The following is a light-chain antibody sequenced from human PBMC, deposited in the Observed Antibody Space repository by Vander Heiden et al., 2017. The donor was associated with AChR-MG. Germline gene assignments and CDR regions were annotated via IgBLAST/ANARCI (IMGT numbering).Light chain of an antibody. CDR3: QQDNSPWT. CDR2: KAS. J-gene: IGKJ1*01. Sequence: DIQMTQSPSTLSASVGDRVTITCRASQSISSWLAWYQQKPGKAPKLLIYKASSLESEVPSRFSGSGSGTEFTLTISSLQPDDFATYYCQQDNSPWTFGQGTKVEIK. CDR1: QSISSW. V-gene: IGKV1-5*03.